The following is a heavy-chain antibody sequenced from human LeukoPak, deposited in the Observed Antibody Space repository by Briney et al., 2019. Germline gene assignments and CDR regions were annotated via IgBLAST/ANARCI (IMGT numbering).Heavy chain of an antibody. V-gene: IGHV5-51*01. D-gene: IGHD3-22*01. J-gene: IGHJ4*02. Sequence: GESLKISCKGSGYSFTSYWIGWVRQMPGKGLEWMGIIYPGDSDTRYSPSFQGQVTISADKSISTACLQWSSLKASDTAMYYCARQGSYYYDSSGYYLGWGQGTLVTVSS. CDR3: ARQGSYYYDSSGYYLG. CDR2: IYPGDSDT. CDR1: GYSFTSYW.